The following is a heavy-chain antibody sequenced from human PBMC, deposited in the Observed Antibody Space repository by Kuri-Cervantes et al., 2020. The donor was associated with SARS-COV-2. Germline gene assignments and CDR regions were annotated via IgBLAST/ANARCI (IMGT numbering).Heavy chain of an antibody. CDR3: ARGSSSWGFDY. J-gene: IGHJ4*02. CDR1: GGSISSSSYY. V-gene: IGHV4-39*01. Sequence: SETLSLSCTVSGGSISSSSYYWGWIRQPPGKGLEWIGSIYYSGSTYYNPSLKSRVTISVDTSKNQFSLKLSSVTAADTAVYYCARGSSSWGFDYWGQGTLVTVSS. D-gene: IGHD6-13*01. CDR2: IYYSGST.